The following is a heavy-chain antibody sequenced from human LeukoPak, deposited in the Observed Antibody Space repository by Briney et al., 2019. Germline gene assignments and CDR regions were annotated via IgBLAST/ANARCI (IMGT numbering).Heavy chain of an antibody. CDR1: GVSISSYY. CDR2: IYTSGSA. J-gene: IGHJ4*02. CDR3: ARQEGSYGGNYMIDY. D-gene: IGHD4-23*01. V-gene: IGHV4-4*07. Sequence: SETLSLTCTVSGVSISSYYWSWIRQPAGKGLEWIGRIYTSGSANYNPSLTSRVTMSVDTSKNHFSPKLSSVTAADTAVYYCARQEGSYGGNYMIDYWGQGTLVTVSS.